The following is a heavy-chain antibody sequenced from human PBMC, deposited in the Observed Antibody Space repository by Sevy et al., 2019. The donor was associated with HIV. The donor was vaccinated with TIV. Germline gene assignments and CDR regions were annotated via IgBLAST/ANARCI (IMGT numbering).Heavy chain of an antibody. D-gene: IGHD1-26*01. V-gene: IGHV3-11*06. Sequence: GGSLRLSCGASGFIFSDYYMSWIRQAPGKGLEWVSYISGRSTYTNYADSVKGRFTISRDNATNSVYLQRNSLRADDTAVYYCARVDRVGATTMAYFDYWGQGTLVTVSS. J-gene: IGHJ4*02. CDR3: ARVDRVGATTMAYFDY. CDR1: GFIFSDYY. CDR2: ISGRSTYT.